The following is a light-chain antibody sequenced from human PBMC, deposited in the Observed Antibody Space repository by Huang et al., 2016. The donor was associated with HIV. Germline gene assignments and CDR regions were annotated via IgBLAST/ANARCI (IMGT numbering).Light chain of an antibody. CDR2: GAS. Sequence: EIVMTQSPATLSVSPGERVILSCRASESVGSSLDWYQQKPGQAPRLLISGASTRASGVPPRFSCSGSGTEFTLSISGLQSADFAVYYCQQYDKWPPLLTFGGGTKVEIK. V-gene: IGKV3-15*01. CDR3: QQYDKWPPLLT. J-gene: IGKJ4*01. CDR1: ESVGSS.